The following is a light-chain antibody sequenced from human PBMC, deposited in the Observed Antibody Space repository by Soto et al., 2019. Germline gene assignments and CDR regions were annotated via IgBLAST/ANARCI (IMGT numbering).Light chain of an antibody. CDR2: DVS. Sequence: QSVLTQPASVSGSPGQSITISCTGTSSDVGSYNYVSWYQQYPGKAPKLMIYDVSNRPSGVSYRFSGSKSGNTASLTISGLQDEDEGDYYCSSYTTSSTHVVFGGGTQLTVL. V-gene: IGLV2-14*01. CDR3: SSYTTSSTHVV. CDR1: SSDVGSYNY. J-gene: IGLJ2*01.